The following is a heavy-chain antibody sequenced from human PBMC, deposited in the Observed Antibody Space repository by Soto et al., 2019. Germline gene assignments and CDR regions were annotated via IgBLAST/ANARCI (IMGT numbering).Heavy chain of an antibody. V-gene: IGHV3-15*01. J-gene: IGHJ5*01. Sequence: EVQLVESGGGLVKPGGSLRLSCAATGFTFSNAWMSWVRQAPGKGLECVGHIKSKTDGGATDYAAPVKGRFTISRDESKNTRYLQMNSLKTEDTAVYYWTTDGLITFGGVLVPNWFDSWGQGTLGSVSS. CDR2: IKSKTDGGAT. CDR3: TTDGLITFGGVLVPNWFDS. CDR1: GFTFSNAW. D-gene: IGHD3-16*02.